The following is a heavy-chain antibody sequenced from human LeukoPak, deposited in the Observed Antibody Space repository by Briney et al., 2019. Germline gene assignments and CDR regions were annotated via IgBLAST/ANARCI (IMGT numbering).Heavy chain of an antibody. CDR1: GYTFTGYY. V-gene: IGHV1-2*04. CDR2: INPNSGGT. D-gene: IGHD6-13*01. CDR3: ARSTLGIAAAPDY. J-gene: IGHJ4*02. Sequence: ASVKVSCKASGYTFTGYYMHWVRQAPGQGLEWMGWINPNSGGTNYAQKFQGWVTMTRDTSISTAYMELSRLRSDDTAVYYCARSTLGIAAAPDYWGQGTLVTVPS.